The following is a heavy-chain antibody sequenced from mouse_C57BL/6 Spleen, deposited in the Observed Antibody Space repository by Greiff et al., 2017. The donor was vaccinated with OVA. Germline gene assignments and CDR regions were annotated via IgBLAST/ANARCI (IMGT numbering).Heavy chain of an antibody. V-gene: IGHV1-9*01. J-gene: IGHJ4*01. Sequence: VKVVESGAELMKPGALVKLSCKATGYTFTGYWIEWVKQRPGHGLEWIGEILPGSGSTNYNEKFKGKATFTADTSSNTAYMQLSSLTTEDSAIYYCARSEGYYYGSSYTFYAMDYWGQGTSVTVSS. CDR3: ARSEGYYYGSSYTFYAMDY. CDR1: GYTFTGYW. D-gene: IGHD1-1*01. CDR2: ILPGSGST.